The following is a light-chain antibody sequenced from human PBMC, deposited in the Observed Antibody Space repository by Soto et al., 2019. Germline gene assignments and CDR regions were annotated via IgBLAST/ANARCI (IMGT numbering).Light chain of an antibody. CDR2: EVV. CDR3: KSYAGRNTYV. CDR1: TNDIGVYDF. V-gene: IGLV2-8*01. Sequence: QRVLSDPRSTRRPPGHPVTIHSTGTTNDIGVYDFVSWYQHHPGKAPRLIIYEVVQRPSGVPDRFSGSKSGNTASLTVSGLQAADEADYFCKSYAGRNTYVFGGGTKVTVL. J-gene: IGLJ1*01.